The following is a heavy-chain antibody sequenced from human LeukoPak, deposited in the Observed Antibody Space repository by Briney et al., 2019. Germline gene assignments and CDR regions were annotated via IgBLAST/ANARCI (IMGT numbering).Heavy chain of an antibody. CDR1: GFTFSSYA. CDR2: ISYDGSNK. Sequence: GGSLRLSCAASGFTFSSYAMSWVRQAPGKGLEWVAVISYDGSNKYYADSVKGRFTISRDNSKNTLYLQMNSLRAEDTAVYYCAKDCLELRPRDAFDIWGQGTMVTVSS. CDR3: AKDCLELRPRDAFDI. V-gene: IGHV3-30*18. J-gene: IGHJ3*02. D-gene: IGHD1-26*01.